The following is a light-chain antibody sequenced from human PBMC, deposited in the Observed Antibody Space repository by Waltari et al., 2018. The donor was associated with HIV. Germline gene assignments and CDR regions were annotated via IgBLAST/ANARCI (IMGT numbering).Light chain of an antibody. CDR3: TSYAGINPVA. CDR2: EVN. Sequence: QSALTQPPSASGSPGQSVPIPCTGTSRAVGRYDYVSWYHQHPGKAPTLLIYEVNTRPSGVPDRFSGAKSGNTASLTVSGLQAEDEAEYSCTSYAGINPVAFGGGTKLTVL. V-gene: IGLV2-8*01. CDR1: SRAVGRYDY. J-gene: IGLJ2*01.